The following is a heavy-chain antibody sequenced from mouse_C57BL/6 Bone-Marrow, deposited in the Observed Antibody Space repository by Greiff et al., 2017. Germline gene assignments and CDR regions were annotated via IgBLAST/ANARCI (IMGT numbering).Heavy chain of an antibody. V-gene: IGHV1-64*01. J-gene: IGHJ4*01. D-gene: IGHD2-2*01. CDR1: GYTFTSYW. Sequence: VQLQQPGAELVKPGASVKLSCTASGYTFTSYWMHWVKQRPGQGLEWIGMIHPNSGSTNYNEKFKSKATLTVDKSSSTAYMQLSSLTAEDSAVYYCAREGLRQMDYWGQGTSVTVSS. CDR3: AREGLRQMDY. CDR2: IHPNSGST.